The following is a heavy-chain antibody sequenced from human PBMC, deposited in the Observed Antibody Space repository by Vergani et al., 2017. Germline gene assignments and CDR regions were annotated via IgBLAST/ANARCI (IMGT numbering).Heavy chain of an antibody. J-gene: IGHJ4*02. D-gene: IGHD1-26*01. CDR3: ARQQWELYY. V-gene: IGHV3-30*03. Sequence: QVQLVESGGGVVQPGRSLRLSCAASGFTFSSYGMHWVRQAPGKGLEWVAVISYDGSNKYYADSVKGRFTISRDNSKNTLYLQMNSLRVDDTALYYCARQQWELYYWGQGTLVTVSS. CDR1: GFTFSSYG. CDR2: ISYDGSNK.